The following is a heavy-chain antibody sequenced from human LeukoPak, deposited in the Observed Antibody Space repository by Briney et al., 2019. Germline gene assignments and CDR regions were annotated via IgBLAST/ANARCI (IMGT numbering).Heavy chain of an antibody. CDR3: AKGPYSNYPSLSDY. Sequence: GGSLRLSCAASVFTFSSYGVHWVRRAPGKGLEWVAFIRYDGSNKYYADSVKGRFTISRDNSKNTLYLQMNSLRAEDTAVYYCAKGPYSNYPSLSDYWGQGTLVTVSS. V-gene: IGHV3-30*02. D-gene: IGHD4-11*01. J-gene: IGHJ4*02. CDR1: VFTFSSYG. CDR2: IRYDGSNK.